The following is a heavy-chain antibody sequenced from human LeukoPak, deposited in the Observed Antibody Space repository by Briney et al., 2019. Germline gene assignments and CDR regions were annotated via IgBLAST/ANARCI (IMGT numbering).Heavy chain of an antibody. J-gene: IGHJ4*02. CDR3: AREMVGPADFDY. D-gene: IGHD2-8*01. CDR2: INHSGST. V-gene: IGHV4-34*01. CDR1: GGSFSGYY. Sequence: SETLSLTCAVYGGSFSGYYWSWLRHPPGKGLEWIGEINHSGSTNYNPSLKSRVTKSVDTSKNQFSLKLSSVTAADTAVYYCAREMVGPADFDYWGQGPRSPSPQ.